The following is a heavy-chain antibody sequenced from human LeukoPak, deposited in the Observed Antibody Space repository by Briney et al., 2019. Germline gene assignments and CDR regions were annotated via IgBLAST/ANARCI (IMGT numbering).Heavy chain of an antibody. Sequence: PGGSLRLSCAASGFTFSSYAMSWVRQAPGKGLEWVSAISGSGGSTYYADSVKGRFTISRDNSKNTLYLQMNSLRAEDTAVYYCANTPQMQLWPFDYWGQGTLVTVSS. D-gene: IGHD5-18*01. CDR1: GFTFSSYA. CDR3: ANTPQMQLWPFDY. J-gene: IGHJ4*02. CDR2: ISGSGGST. V-gene: IGHV3-23*01.